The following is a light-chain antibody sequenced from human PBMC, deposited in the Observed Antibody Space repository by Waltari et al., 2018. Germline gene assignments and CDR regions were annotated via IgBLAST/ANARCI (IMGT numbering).Light chain of an antibody. CDR3: QSYDISLNGYV. CDR2: RWD. CDR1: YSNIGSRD. J-gene: IGLJ1*01. Sequence: QSKLTQPPSVSGAPGQTVTISCTGAYSNIGSRDVNWYLQLPGAAPGFLIYRWDIPASGVPDRFSGSKSGTSASLAISGLQAEDEADYYCQSYDISLNGYVFGTGTRVTVL. V-gene: IGLV1-40*01.